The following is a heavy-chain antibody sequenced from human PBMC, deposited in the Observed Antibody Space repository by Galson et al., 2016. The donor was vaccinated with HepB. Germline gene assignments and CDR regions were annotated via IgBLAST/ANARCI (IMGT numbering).Heavy chain of an antibody. V-gene: IGHV4-39*02. J-gene: IGHJ4*02. Sequence: SETLSLTCSVSGDSINIARYFWGWIRQSPTRGLEWIGTIANSGSTYYNPSLRSRVSISVDTSRNQFSLKLNSVTAADTALYYCVRDEYNISWYKYWGQGTLVTLAS. CDR1: GDSINIARYF. CDR2: IANSGST. CDR3: VRDEYNISWYKY. D-gene: IGHD6-13*01.